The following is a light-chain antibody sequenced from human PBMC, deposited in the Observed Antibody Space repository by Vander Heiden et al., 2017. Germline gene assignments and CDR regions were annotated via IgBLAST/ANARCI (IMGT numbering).Light chain of an antibody. V-gene: IGKV3-15*01. CDR3: QQYKNWTPRYT. J-gene: IGKJ2*01. CDR2: GAS. CDR1: QSVSSN. Sequence: IVMTQSPATLSVSPGERATLSCRASQSVSSNEAWYQQKPGQAPRLPIYGASTRATGIPARVSGSGSGTEFTLTISSLQSEDVAVYYWQQYKNWTPRYTFGQGTKLEIK.